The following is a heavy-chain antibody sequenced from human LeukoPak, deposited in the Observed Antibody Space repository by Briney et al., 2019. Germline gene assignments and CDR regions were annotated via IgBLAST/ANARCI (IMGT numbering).Heavy chain of an antibody. D-gene: IGHD3-22*01. V-gene: IGHV1-2*02. Sequence: ASVKVSCKASGYTFTGYYMHWVRQAPGQGLEWMGWINPNSGGTNYAQKFQGRVTMTRDTSISTAYMELSRLRSDDTAVYYCARESYYDSSGFPLDYWGQGTLVTVSS. J-gene: IGHJ4*02. CDR1: GYTFTGYY. CDR3: ARESYYDSSGFPLDY. CDR2: INPNSGGT.